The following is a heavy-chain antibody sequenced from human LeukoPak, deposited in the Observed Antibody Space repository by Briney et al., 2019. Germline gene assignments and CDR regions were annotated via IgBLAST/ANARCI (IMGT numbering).Heavy chain of an antibody. CDR2: INPNSGGT. CDR1: GYTFTGYY. V-gene: IGHV1-2*02. J-gene: IGHJ4*02. D-gene: IGHD2-15*01. CDR3: AREGYCSGGSCYSILAY. Sequence: ASVKVSCKASGYTFTGYYMHWVRQAPGQGLEWMGWINPNSGGTNYAQKFQGRVTMTRDTSISTAYMELSRLRSDDTAVYYCAREGYCSGGSCYSILAYWGQGTLVTVSS.